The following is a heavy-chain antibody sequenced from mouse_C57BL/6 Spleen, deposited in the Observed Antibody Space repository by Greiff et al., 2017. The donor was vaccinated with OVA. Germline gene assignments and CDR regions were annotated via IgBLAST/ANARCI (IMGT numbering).Heavy chain of an antibody. D-gene: IGHD1-1*01. CDR1: GFTFSSYG. Sequence: EVKVVESGGDLVKPGGSLKLSCAASGFTFSSYGMSWVRQTPDKRLEWVATISSGGSYTYYPDSVKGRFTISRDNAKNTLYLQMSSLKSEDTAMYYCARGGSSFEDAMDYWGQGTSVTVSS. V-gene: IGHV5-6*01. J-gene: IGHJ4*01. CDR2: ISSGGSYT. CDR3: ARGGSSFEDAMDY.